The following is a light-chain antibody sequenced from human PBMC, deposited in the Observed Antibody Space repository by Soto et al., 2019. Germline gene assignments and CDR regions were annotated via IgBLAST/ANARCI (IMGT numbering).Light chain of an antibody. CDR3: QQSYSTPHT. J-gene: IGKJ5*01. V-gene: IGKV1-39*01. Sequence: DIQMTQSPSTLSASVGDRVTITCRASQSISSYLNWYQQTPGKAPKLLIYAASSLQSGVPSRFSGSGSGTDFTLTISSLQPEDFATYYCQQSYSTPHTFGQGTRREIK. CDR2: AAS. CDR1: QSISSY.